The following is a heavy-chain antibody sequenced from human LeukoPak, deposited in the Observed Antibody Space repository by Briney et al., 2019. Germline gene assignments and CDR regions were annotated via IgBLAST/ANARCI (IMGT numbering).Heavy chain of an antibody. V-gene: IGHV3-33*01. CDR2: IWYDRSNK. CDR3: ARVASGLRNFDF. CDR1: GFTFSSYG. Sequence: GRSLRLSCAASGFTFSSYGMHWVRQAPGKGLEWVAVIWYDRSNKYYADSVKGRFTISRDNSKNTLYLQMNSLRAEDTAVYYCARVASGLRNFDFWGQGTLVTASS. J-gene: IGHJ4*02. D-gene: IGHD4-17*01.